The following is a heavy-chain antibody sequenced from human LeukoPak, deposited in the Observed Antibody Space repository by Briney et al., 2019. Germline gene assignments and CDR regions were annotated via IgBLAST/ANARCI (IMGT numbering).Heavy chain of an antibody. Sequence: SETLSLTCAVYGGSFSGYYWSWFRQPPGKGLEWIGEINHSGSTNYNPSLKSRVTISVDTSKNQFSLKLSSVTAADTAVYYCARDNRADYYYDSSGYFGLDYWGQGTLVTVSS. D-gene: IGHD3-22*01. V-gene: IGHV4-34*01. J-gene: IGHJ4*02. CDR3: ARDNRADYYYDSSGYFGLDY. CDR2: INHSGST. CDR1: GGSFSGYY.